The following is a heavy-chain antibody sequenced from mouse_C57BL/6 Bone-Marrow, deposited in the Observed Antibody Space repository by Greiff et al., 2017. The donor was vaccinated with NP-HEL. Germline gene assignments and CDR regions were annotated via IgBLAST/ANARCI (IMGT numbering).Heavy chain of an antibody. CDR1: GFTFSDYG. CDR3: AKAHYYGSSYYFDY. CDR2: ISSGSSTI. D-gene: IGHD1-1*01. V-gene: IGHV5-17*01. J-gene: IGHJ2*01. Sequence: DVQLQESGGGLVKPGGSLKLSCAASGFTFSDYGMHWVRQAPEKGLEWVAYISSGSSTIYYADTVKGRFTISRDNAKNTLFLQMTSLRSEDTAMYYCAKAHYYGSSYYFDYWGQGTTLTVSS.